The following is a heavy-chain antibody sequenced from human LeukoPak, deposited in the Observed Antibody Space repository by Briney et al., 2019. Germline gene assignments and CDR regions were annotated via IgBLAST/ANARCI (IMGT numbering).Heavy chain of an antibody. D-gene: IGHD2-2*01. CDR3: AKSSRTHIVAPDYLETRPTQYYYYYGMDV. CDR1: GFTFSSHG. J-gene: IGHJ6*02. V-gene: IGHV3-30*18. CDR2: ISYDGGNK. Sequence: PGRSLRLSCAASGFTFSSHGMRWVRQAPGKGQEWVAVISYDGGNKYYADSVKGRFTISRDNSKNTLSLQMNSLRAEDTAVYYCAKSSRTHIVAPDYLETRPTQYYYYYGMDVWGQGTPVTVSS.